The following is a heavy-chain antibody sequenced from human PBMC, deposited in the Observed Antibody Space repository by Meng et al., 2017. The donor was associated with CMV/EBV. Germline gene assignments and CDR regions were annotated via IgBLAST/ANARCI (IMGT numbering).Heavy chain of an antibody. CDR2: ISSSSSYI. Sequence: LSLTCAASGFTFSSYSMNWVRQAPGKGLEWVSSISSSSSYIYYADSVKGRFTISRDNAKNSLYLQMNSLRAEDTAVYYCARDFPYCSSTSCYPWWGQGTLVTVSS. D-gene: IGHD2-2*01. CDR1: GFTFSSYS. V-gene: IGHV3-21*01. CDR3: ARDFPYCSSTSCYPW. J-gene: IGHJ4*02.